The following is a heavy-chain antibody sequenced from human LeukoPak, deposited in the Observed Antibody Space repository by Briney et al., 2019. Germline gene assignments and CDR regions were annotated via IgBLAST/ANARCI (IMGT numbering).Heavy chain of an antibody. D-gene: IGHD5-12*01. V-gene: IGHV4-39*07. CDR1: GGSISSSSYY. Sequence: PSETLSLTCTVSGGSISSSSYYWGWIRQPPGKGLEWIGSIYYSGSTYYNPSLKSRVTISVDTSKNQFSLKLSSVTAADTAVYYCARKGGYSGYENYDYWGQGTLVTVSS. CDR2: IYYSGST. CDR3: ARKGGYSGYENYDY. J-gene: IGHJ4*02.